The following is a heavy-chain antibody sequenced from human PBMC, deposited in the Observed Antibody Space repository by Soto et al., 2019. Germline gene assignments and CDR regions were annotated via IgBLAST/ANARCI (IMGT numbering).Heavy chain of an antibody. J-gene: IGHJ6*02. CDR3: VSVEGTTTVTGDYYYYAADA. CDR1: GGSISSGGYS. V-gene: IGHV4-30-2*01. D-gene: IGHD4-17*01. Sequence: TLSLTFAVSGGSISSGGYSWSWIRQPPGKGLEWLGYIYYSGSTYYNPSLRSRVTISIDMSKNQFSLKLTSVTGADTAIYYCVSVEGTTTVTGDYYYYAADAWGQGTAVTVSS. CDR2: IYYSGST.